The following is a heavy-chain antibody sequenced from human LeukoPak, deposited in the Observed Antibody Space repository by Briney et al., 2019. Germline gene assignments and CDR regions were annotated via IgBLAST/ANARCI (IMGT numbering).Heavy chain of an antibody. V-gene: IGHV1-18*01. CDR1: GYTFTSYG. CDR3: ARAPGYCSSTSCSKYYYYYYMDV. J-gene: IGHJ6*03. D-gene: IGHD2-2*01. CDR2: ISAYNGNT. Sequence: ASVKVSCKASGYTFTSYGISWVRQAPGQGLEWMGWISAYNGNTNYAQKLQGRVTMTTDTSTSTAYMELRSLRSDDTAVYYCARAPGYCSSTSCSKYYYYYYMDVWRKGTTVTVSS.